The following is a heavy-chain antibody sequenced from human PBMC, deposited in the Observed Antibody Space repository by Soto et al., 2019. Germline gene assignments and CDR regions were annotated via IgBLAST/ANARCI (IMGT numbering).Heavy chain of an antibody. D-gene: IGHD2-2*01. CDR2: IYYSGST. Sequence: SETLSLTCAVSGGSINSRYYWSWIRQPPGKGLEWIGYIYYSGSTNYNPSLKSRVTISVDTSKNQFSLKLSSVTAADTAVYYCARGSPAAMDYYYYYGMDVWGQGTTVTVSS. CDR3: ARGSPAAMDYYYYYGMDV. CDR1: GGSINSRYY. V-gene: IGHV4-59*01. J-gene: IGHJ6*02.